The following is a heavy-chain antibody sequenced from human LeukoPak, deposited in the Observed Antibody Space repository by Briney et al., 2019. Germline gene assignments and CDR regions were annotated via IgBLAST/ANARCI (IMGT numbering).Heavy chain of an antibody. D-gene: IGHD6-13*01. V-gene: IGHV4-59*08. Sequence: SETLSLTCTVSGGSISSYYWSWIRQPPGKGLEWIGNTYYSGSTNYSPSLKSRVTISVDTSKNQFSLKLSSVTAADTAVYYCARGIAAAGRGRPGYFDYWGQGTLVTVSS. CDR2: TYYSGST. CDR3: ARGIAAAGRGRPGYFDY. CDR1: GGSISSYY. J-gene: IGHJ4*02.